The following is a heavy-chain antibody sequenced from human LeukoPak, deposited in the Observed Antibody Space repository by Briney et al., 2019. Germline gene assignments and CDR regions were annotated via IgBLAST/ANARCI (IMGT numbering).Heavy chain of an antibody. CDR3: AREGGHRDYMDV. Sequence: KPSETLSLTCTVSGGSISSTSYYWGWIRQPPGKGLEWIGSIYYSGSTYYNPSLKSRVTISVNTSKNQFSLKLSSVTAADTAVYYCAREGGHRDYMDVWGKGTTVTVSS. CDR2: IYYSGST. V-gene: IGHV4-39*07. D-gene: IGHD6-25*01. J-gene: IGHJ6*03. CDR1: GGSISSTSYY.